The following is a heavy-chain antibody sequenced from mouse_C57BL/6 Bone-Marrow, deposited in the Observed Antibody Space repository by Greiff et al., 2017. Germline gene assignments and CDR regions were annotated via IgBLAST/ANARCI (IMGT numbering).Heavy chain of an antibody. CDR2: FYPGSGSI. CDR1: GYIFTEYT. D-gene: IGHD2-4*01. V-gene: IGHV1-62-2*01. J-gene: IGHJ2*01. Sequence: VQLQQSGAELVKPGASVKLSCKASGYIFTEYTIHWVKQRSGQGLEWIGWFYPGSGSIKYNERFKDKATLTADKSYNTVYMELSRLTSEDSAVYFCARHERYYDYEGYFDYWGQGTTLTVSS. CDR3: ARHERYYDYEGYFDY.